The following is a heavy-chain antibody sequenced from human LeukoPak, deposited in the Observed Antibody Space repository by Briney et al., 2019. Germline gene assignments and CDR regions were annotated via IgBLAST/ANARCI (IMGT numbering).Heavy chain of an antibody. J-gene: IGHJ6*03. CDR2: IWYVGSNK. CDR1: GFTFSSYG. V-gene: IGHV3-33*06. CDR3: AKNGVAAAGANYYYYYYMDV. Sequence: PGRSLRLSCAASGFTFSSYGMHWVRQAPGKGLEWVAVIWYVGSNKYYADSVKGRFTISRDNSKNTLYLQMNSLRAEDTAVYYCAKNGVAAAGANYYYYYYMDVWGKGTTVTVSS. D-gene: IGHD6-13*01.